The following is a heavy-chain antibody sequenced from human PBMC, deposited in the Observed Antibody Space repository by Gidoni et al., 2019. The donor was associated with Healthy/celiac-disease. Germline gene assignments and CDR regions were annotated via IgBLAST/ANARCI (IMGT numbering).Heavy chain of an antibody. J-gene: IGHJ4*02. D-gene: IGHD3-3*01. CDR2: IYYSGST. CDR3: AKANNFGVLIGY. CDR1: GGYISRGDYY. Sequence: QVQLQESGPGLVKPSQTLSLTCTVSGGYISRGDYYWSWIRQPPGKGLEWIGYIYYSGSTYYNPSLKSRVTISVDTSKNQFSLKLSSVTAADTAVYYCAKANNFGVLIGYWGQGTLVTVSS. V-gene: IGHV4-30-4*01.